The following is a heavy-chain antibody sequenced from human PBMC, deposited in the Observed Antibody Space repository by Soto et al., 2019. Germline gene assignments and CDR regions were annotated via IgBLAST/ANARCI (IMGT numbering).Heavy chain of an antibody. CDR1: GDSVSNNF. Sequence: SETLSLTCTVSGDSVSNNFWTWSRQPPGKGLEWIGYIYFSGSANYNPSLERRVTMSVDSSKNQFSMTLSSVTAADTAMYYCARERPNEFWDYWGQGALVTVSS. CDR3: ARERPNEFWDY. J-gene: IGHJ4*02. V-gene: IGHV4-59*02. CDR2: IYFSGSA.